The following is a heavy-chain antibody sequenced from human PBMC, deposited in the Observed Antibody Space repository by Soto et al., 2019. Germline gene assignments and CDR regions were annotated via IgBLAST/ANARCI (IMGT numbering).Heavy chain of an antibody. J-gene: IGHJ5*01. CDR3: ARDVGLQHDTGPYDCWSRKNTWFDP. CDR2: ISYSGST. D-gene: IGHD3-3*01. V-gene: IGHV4-59*11. CDR1: GGSISGHY. Sequence: SETLSLTCTVSGGSISGHYWSWIRQPPGKGLQYIGYISYSGSTNYNPSLKSRVTISVDTSNNQFSLRLTSVTAADTAVYYCARDVGLQHDTGPYDCWSRKNTWFDPWGPETLVVVSS.